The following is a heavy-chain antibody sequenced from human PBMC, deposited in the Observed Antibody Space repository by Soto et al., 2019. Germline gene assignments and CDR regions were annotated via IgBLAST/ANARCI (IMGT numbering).Heavy chain of an antibody. CDR1: GDTFSDYY. V-gene: IGHV1-46*01. Sequence: QVQLMQSGAEVKKPGASVKVSCKASGDTFSDYYIHWVRQAPGQGLEWMGTVNPSGGHTTYSQHFLGRVTMTRDTSTRPLHMELTSLTSEDTAVYYCARGGHVVVVTAALDYWGQGTPVTVSA. J-gene: IGHJ4*02. CDR3: ARGGHVVVVTAALDY. D-gene: IGHD2-21*02. CDR2: VNPSGGHT.